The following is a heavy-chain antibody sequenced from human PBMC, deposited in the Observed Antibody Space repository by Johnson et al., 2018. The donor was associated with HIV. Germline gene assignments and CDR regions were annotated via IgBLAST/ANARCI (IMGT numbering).Heavy chain of an antibody. J-gene: IGHJ3*02. CDR2: ISGSGGTI. D-gene: IGHD1-26*01. Sequence: QVQLVESGGGVVQPGRSLRLSCTASGFSFSDYYMSWIRQAPGKGLEWVSYISGSGGTIYNADSVKGRFTISRDNAKNSLYLQMNSLRAEDTAVYYCASAWGELDDAFDIWGQGTMVTVSS. CDR3: ASAWGELDDAFDI. CDR1: GFSFSDYY. V-gene: IGHV3-11*04.